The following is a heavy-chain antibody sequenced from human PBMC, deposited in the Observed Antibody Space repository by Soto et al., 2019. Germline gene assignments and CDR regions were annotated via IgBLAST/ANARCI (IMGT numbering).Heavy chain of an antibody. CDR3: GRRIVATETFDY. J-gene: IGHJ4*02. D-gene: IGHD5-12*01. Sequence: SETLSLTCAVSGGSIIPYYWTWIRQPPGKGLEWIGYIYYTGSTKYNPSLNSRVTISVDTSKNQFSLTVTSVTAADTAVYYCGRRIVATETFDYWGQGTLVTVSS. V-gene: IGHV4-59*08. CDR1: GGSIIPYY. CDR2: IYYTGST.